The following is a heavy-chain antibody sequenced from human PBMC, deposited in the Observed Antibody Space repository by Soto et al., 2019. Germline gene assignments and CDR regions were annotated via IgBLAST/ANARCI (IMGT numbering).Heavy chain of an antibody. V-gene: IGHV4-39*01. Sequence: ASETLSLTRTVSGGSISSSRSYWGRITQPQRKGLGWLGSIYYTGITYYNPSRKSRVTISVDTSKHQFALKLSPVTAADTAVYYCARRRTTSHYYYGMDVWGQGTTVT. J-gene: IGHJ6*02. CDR1: GGSISSSRSY. CDR2: IYYTGIT. D-gene: IGHD1-7*01. CDR3: ARRRTTSHYYYGMDV.